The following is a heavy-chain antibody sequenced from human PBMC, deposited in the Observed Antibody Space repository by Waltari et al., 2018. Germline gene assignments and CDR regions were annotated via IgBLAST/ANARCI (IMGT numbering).Heavy chain of an antibody. CDR1: GDSLPPINC. Sequence: QVKLQESGPGLVKPLGTLSLTCTVPGDSLPPINCCCWFRQSPGRGREWIGEIYHSGDSNYNPSLQSRVTISLDKSKNQISLRLTSVTAADTAVYYCAKVRVPAVMFNWFDPWGQGTLVTVSS. D-gene: IGHD3-10*01. V-gene: IGHV4-4*02. CDR2: IYHSGDS. CDR3: AKVRVPAVMFNWFDP. J-gene: IGHJ5*02.